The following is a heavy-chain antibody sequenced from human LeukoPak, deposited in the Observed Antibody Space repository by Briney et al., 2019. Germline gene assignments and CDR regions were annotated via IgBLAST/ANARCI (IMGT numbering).Heavy chain of an antibody. Sequence: ASVKVSCKASGYTFTSYDINWVRQATGQGLEWMGWMNPNSGNTGCAQKFQGRVTMTRNTSISTAYMELSSLRSEDTAVYYCARGRVRYYDYVWGSYRYLDFDYWGQGTLVTVSS. CDR2: MNPNSGNT. CDR3: ARGRVRYYDYVWGSYRYLDFDY. V-gene: IGHV1-8*01. D-gene: IGHD3-16*02. J-gene: IGHJ4*02. CDR1: GYTFTSYD.